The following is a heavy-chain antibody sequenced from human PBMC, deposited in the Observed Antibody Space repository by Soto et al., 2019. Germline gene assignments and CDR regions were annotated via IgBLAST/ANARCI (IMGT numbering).Heavy chain of an antibody. V-gene: IGHV3-23*01. CDR3: AKDPRVHYYCSGSSSY. D-gene: IGHD3-10*01. CDR1: GFVFSSYA. J-gene: IGHJ4*02. CDR2: ISGSGGNT. Sequence: EVQLLESGGGLVQPGGSLRLSCAASGFVFSSYAMSWVRQAPRKGLEWVSTISGSGGNTYYADSVKGRFTISRDNSKNTLYLQMNSLRAEDTALYYCAKDPRVHYYCSGSSSYWGQGTLVTVSS.